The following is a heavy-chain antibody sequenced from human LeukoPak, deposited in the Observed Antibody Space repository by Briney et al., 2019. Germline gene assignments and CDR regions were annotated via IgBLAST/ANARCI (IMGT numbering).Heavy chain of an antibody. V-gene: IGHV3-11*01. J-gene: IGHJ6*02. CDR2: ISSNGKTT. CDR3: AGEYYYSMDV. Sequence: GGSLRLSCAASGFTFSDYDMSWIRQAPGKGPEWVSKISSNGKTTKYADSVKGRFTISRDNAKSSLYLQMNSLRGEDTAVYYCAGEYYYSMDVWGQGTTVTVSS. CDR1: GFTFSDYD.